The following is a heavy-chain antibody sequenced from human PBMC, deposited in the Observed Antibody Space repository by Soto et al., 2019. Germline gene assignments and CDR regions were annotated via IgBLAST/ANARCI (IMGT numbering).Heavy chain of an antibody. V-gene: IGHV3-23*01. Sequence: GGSLRLSCAASGFTFSSYAMSWVRQAPGKGQEWVSAISGSGGSTYYADSVKGRFTISRDNSKNTLYLQMNSLRAEDTAVYYCAKDRIQLWSQRRYYYYYGMDVWGQGTTVTV. J-gene: IGHJ6*02. CDR3: AKDRIQLWSQRRYYYYYGMDV. CDR1: GFTFSSYA. D-gene: IGHD5-18*01. CDR2: ISGSGGST.